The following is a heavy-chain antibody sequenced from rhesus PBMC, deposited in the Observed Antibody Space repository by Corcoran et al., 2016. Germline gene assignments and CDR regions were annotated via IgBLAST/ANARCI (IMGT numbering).Heavy chain of an antibody. D-gene: IGHD3-16*01. CDR1: GFTFSSYG. CDR2: ISIGGGSR. V-gene: IGHV3S5*01. J-gene: IGHJ6*01. Sequence: EVQLVESGGGLVQPGGSLRLSCAASGFTFSSYGMSWVRQAPGKGLEWVSYISIGGGSRYYADAVKCRFTITRDNSKNTLSLRMNSLRAEDTAVYYCAGYSGSYYNYGLDSWGQGVVVTVSS. CDR3: AGYSGSYYNYGLDS.